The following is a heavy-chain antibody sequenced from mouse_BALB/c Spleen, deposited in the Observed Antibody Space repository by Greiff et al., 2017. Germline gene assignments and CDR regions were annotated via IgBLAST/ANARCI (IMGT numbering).Heavy chain of an antibody. V-gene: IGHV5-4*02. CDR2: ISDGGSYT. CDR1: GFTFSDYY. J-gene: IGHJ4*01. D-gene: IGHD2-14*01. Sequence: EVHLVESGGGLVKPGGSLKLSCAASGFTFSDYYMYWVRQTPEKRLEWVATISDGGSYTYYPDSVKGRFTISRDNAKNNLYLQMSSLKSEDTAMYYCARDRGGGYEGNAMDYWGQGTSVTVSS. CDR3: ARDRGGGYEGNAMDY.